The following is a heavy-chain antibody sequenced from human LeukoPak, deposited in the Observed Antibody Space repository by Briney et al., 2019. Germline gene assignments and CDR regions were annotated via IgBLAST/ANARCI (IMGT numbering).Heavy chain of an antibody. CDR3: ARGPPPDFDF. J-gene: IGHJ4*02. V-gene: IGHV4-4*07. Sequence: PSETLSLTCTVSGGSISSYYWSWIRQAAGKGPEWIGRIYTTGTADYNPSLKGRVFLSVDTSKNQFSLKVTSVTAADTAVYYCARGPPPDFDFWGRGTLVTVSS. CDR1: GGSISSYY. CDR2: IYTTGTA.